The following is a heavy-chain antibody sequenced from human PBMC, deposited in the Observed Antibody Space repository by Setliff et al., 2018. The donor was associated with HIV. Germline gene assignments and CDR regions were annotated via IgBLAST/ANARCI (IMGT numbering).Heavy chain of an antibody. CDR1: GGSIGIRSYF. CDR2: VYSSGST. D-gene: IGHD2-21*02. V-gene: IGHV4-39*01. J-gene: IGHJ5*02. CDR3: AGSIVVVTAAPLT. Sequence: PSETLSLTCTVSGGSIGIRSYFWGWIRQPPGKGLEWIGSVYSSGSTYYNPSLKSRVTVSVDTSKDQFSLKLSSVTAADTAVYYCAGSIVVVTAAPLTWGQGTLVTVSS.